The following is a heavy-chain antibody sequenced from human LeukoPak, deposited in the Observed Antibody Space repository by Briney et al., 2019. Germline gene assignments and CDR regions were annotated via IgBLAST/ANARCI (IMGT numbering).Heavy chain of an antibody. D-gene: IGHD3-22*01. V-gene: IGHV3-33*01. CDR2: IWYDGSNK. J-gene: IGHJ4*02. CDR1: GFTFSGYG. CDR3: ARDRYDSSGYDTYYFDH. Sequence: GGSLTLSCAACGFTFSGYGLLWVGQAPGKGMEWVAVIWYDGSNKYYADSVKGRFTISRDNAKKSQYLQMNSLRAEDTAVYYCARDRYDSSGYDTYYFDHWGQGTLVTVSS.